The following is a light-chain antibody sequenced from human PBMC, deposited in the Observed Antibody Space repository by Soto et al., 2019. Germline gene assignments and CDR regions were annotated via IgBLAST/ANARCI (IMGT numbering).Light chain of an antibody. Sequence: QSALTQPPSASGSPGQSVTISCTGTNSDVGGYNYVSWYQQHPGKAPKVMIYEVSNRPSGVPDRFSGSKSGNTASLTVSGLQAEDEAEYYCCSYAGSNNLVFGGGTKLTVL. CDR3: CSYAGSNNLV. J-gene: IGLJ3*02. CDR2: EVS. CDR1: NSDVGGYNY. V-gene: IGLV2-8*01.